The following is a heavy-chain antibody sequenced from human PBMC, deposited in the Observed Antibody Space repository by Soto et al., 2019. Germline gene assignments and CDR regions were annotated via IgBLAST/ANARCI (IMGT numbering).Heavy chain of an antibody. J-gene: IGHJ4*02. V-gene: IGHV1-69*02. CDR3: ARCHEATHQYGDY. D-gene: IGHD3-10*01. CDR1: GGTFSSYT. Sequence: QVQLVQSGAEVKKPGSSVKVSCKASGGTFSSYTISWVRQAPGQGLEWMGRIIPILGIANYAQKFQGSVTITADKSTSTYNMELSILRSEDTAVYYWARCHEATHQYGDYWGQGTLVTVSS. CDR2: IIPILGIA.